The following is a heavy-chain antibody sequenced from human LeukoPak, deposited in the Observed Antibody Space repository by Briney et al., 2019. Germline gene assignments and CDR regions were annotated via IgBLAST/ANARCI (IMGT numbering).Heavy chain of an antibody. Sequence: QTGGSLRLSCAASGFTVSSNYMSWVRQAPGKGLEWVSVIYSGGSTYYADSVKGRFTISRDNAKNSLYLQMNSLRAEDTAVYYCARLIFWPYDPRPRYDSSGYPNHWGQGTLVTVSS. CDR1: GFTVSSNY. CDR2: IYSGGST. V-gene: IGHV3-53*01. J-gene: IGHJ5*02. D-gene: IGHD3-22*01. CDR3: ARLIFWPYDPRPRYDSSGYPNH.